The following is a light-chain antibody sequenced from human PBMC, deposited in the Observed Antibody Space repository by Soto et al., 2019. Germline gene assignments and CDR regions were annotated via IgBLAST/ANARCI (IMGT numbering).Light chain of an antibody. Sequence: QSVLTQPPSASGSPGQSVTISCTGTSSDVGGYNYVSWYQQHPGKAPKLIIYEVSKRPSGVPDRFSGSKSGSTASLTVSGLQAEDEADYYCSSYAGSNSHYVFGTGTKVTV. CDR3: SSYAGSNSHYV. V-gene: IGLV2-8*01. CDR1: SSDVGGYNY. J-gene: IGLJ1*01. CDR2: EVS.